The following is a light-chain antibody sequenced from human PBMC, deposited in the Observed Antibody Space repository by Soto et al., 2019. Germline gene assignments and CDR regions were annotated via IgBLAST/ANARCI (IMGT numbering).Light chain of an antibody. CDR3: QQRSSWPLLT. CDR1: QSVSNY. V-gene: IGKV3-11*01. CDR2: DAS. Sequence: EIVLTQSPATLSLSPGERATLSCRASQSVSNYLAWFQQKPGQAPRLLIYDASNRATGIPARFSGSGSGTDLPLTISSLAPEDFAVYYCQQRSSWPLLTFGGGTKVEI. J-gene: IGKJ4*01.